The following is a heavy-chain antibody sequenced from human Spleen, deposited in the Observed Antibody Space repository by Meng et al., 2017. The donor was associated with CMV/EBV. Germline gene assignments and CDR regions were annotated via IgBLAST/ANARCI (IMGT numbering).Heavy chain of an antibody. CDR1: YTFNNYG. CDR2: ISPYDGP. V-gene: IGHV1-18*01. Sequence: YTFNNYGISCVRQAPGRGLEWIGWISPYDGPNYARNLRGRVTLTTDTSTTTAYMELRSLRSDDTAVYYCARDLEYCGSTSCFEDCFDPWGQGTLVTVSS. D-gene: IGHD2-2*01. CDR3: ARDLEYCGSTSCFEDCFDP. J-gene: IGHJ5*02.